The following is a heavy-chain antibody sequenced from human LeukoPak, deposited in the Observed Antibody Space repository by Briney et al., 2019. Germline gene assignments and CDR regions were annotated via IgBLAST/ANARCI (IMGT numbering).Heavy chain of an antibody. CDR3: ARRAPLRHFDY. Sequence: SETLSLTCTVSGGSISSSSYYWGWIRQPPGKGLEWIGSIYYSGNTYYNPSLKSRVTISVDTSKNQFSLKLSSVTAADTAVYYCARRAPLRHFDYWGQGTLVTVSS. J-gene: IGHJ4*02. D-gene: IGHD3-3*01. CDR2: IYYSGNT. CDR1: GGSISSSSYY. V-gene: IGHV4-39*01.